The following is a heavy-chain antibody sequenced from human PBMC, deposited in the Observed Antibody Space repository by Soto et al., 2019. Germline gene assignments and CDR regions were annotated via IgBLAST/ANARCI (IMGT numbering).Heavy chain of an antibody. D-gene: IGHD3-22*01. V-gene: IGHV4-34*01. CDR3: ASPPEDYYDSSGYYYGY. J-gene: IGHJ4*02. CDR1: GGSFSGYY. Sequence: QVQLQQWGAGLLKPSETLSLTCAVYGGSFSGYYWSWIRQPPGKGLEWIGEINHSGSTNYNPSLKSRVTISVDTSKNQFSLKLSSVTAADTAVYYCASPPEDYYDSSGYYYGYWGQGTLVTVSS. CDR2: INHSGST.